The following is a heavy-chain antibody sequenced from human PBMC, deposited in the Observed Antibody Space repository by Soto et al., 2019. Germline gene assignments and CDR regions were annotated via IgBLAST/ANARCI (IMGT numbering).Heavy chain of an antibody. Sequence: SGPTLVNPTQTLTLTCTFSGFSLSTSGMCVSWIRQPPGKALEWLARIDWDDDKYYSTSLKTRLTISKDTSKNQVVLTMTNMDPVDTATYYCARIEGSGYDYYYGMDVWGQGTTVTVSS. CDR2: IDWDDDK. CDR1: GFSLSTSGMC. J-gene: IGHJ6*02. D-gene: IGHD3-3*01. V-gene: IGHV2-70*11. CDR3: ARIEGSGYDYYYGMDV.